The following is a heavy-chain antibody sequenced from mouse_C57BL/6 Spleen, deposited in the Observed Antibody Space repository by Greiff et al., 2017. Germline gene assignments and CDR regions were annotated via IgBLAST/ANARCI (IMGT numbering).Heavy chain of an antibody. J-gene: IGHJ2*01. CDR1: GYAFSSSW. CDR2: IYPGDGDT. V-gene: IGHV1-82*01. D-gene: IGHD3-2*02. Sequence: QVQLQPSGPELVKPGASVKISCKASGYAFSSSWMNWVKQRPGKGLEWIGRIYPGDGDTNYNGKFKGKATLTADKSSSTAYMQLSSLTSEDSAVYFCARSGGDSSGPFDYWGQGTTLTVSS. CDR3: ARSGGDSSGPFDY.